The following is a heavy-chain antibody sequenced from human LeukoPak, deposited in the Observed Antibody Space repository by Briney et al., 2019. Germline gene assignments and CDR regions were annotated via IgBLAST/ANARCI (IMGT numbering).Heavy chain of an antibody. CDR1: GGSVSSGSYY. V-gene: IGHV4-61*01. CDR3: ARDDAEADYFDY. CDR2: IYYSGST. J-gene: IGHJ4*02. Sequence: PSETLSLTCTVSGGSVSSGSYYWSWIRQPPGKGLKWIGYIYYSGSTNYNPSLKSRVTISVDTSKNQFSLKLSSVTAADTAVYYCARDDAEADYFDYWGQGTLVTVSS.